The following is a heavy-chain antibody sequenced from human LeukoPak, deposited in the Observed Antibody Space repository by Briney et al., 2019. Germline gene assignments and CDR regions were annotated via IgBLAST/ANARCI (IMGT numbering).Heavy chain of an antibody. Sequence: GGSLRLSCAASGFTFSSYAMHWVRQAPGKGLEYVSAISSNGGSTYYANSVKGRFTISRDNSKNTLYLQMNSLRAEDTAVYYCAKVKGARGGYYYYYYMDVWGKGTTVTVSS. CDR3: AKVKGARGGYYYYYYMDV. J-gene: IGHJ6*03. V-gene: IGHV3-64*01. CDR1: GFTFSSYA. CDR2: ISSNGGST. D-gene: IGHD5-12*01.